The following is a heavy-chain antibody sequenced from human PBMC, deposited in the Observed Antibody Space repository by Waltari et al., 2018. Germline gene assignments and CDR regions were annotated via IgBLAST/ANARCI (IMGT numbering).Heavy chain of an antibody. CDR2: FYHWASET. CDR1: GYSFTNYW. CDR3: ARLGTPHPSHPDFHD. J-gene: IGHJ4*02. V-gene: IGHV5-51*01. Sequence: EVQLVQSGAEVKKPGESLKISCKASGYSFTNYWIGWVRQVPGRGLEWVGVFYHWASETTYSPSVQGHVTITADRSITTAFLQWNSLRASDTAIYYCARLGTPHPSHPDFHDWGQGTLVTVSS.